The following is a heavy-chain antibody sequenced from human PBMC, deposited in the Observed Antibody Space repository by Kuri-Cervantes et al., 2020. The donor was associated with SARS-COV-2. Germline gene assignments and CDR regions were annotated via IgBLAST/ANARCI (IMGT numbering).Heavy chain of an antibody. CDR2: IYHSGST. J-gene: IGHJ4*02. V-gene: IGHV4-38-2*02. Sequence: LRLSCTVSGYSISSGYYWGWIRQPPGKGLEWIGSIYHSGSTYYNPSLKSRVTISVDTSKNQFSLKLSSVTAADTAVYYCARDGDIVVVPAAILYWGQGTLVTVSS. CDR3: ARDGDIVVVPAAILY. D-gene: IGHD2-2*01. CDR1: GYSISSGYY.